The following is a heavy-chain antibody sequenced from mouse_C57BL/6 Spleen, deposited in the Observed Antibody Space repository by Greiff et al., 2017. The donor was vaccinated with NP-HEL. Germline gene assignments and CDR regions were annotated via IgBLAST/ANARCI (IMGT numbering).Heavy chain of an antibody. D-gene: IGHD1-1*02. Sequence: QVQLQQSGPELVKPGASVKISCKASDYAFSSSWMNWVKQRPGKGLEWIGRIYPGDGDTNYNGKFKGKATLTADKSSSTAYMQLSSLTSEDSAVYFCARSVEDWYFDVWGTGTTVTVSS. CDR3: ARSVEDWYFDV. CDR2: IYPGDGDT. CDR1: DYAFSSSW. J-gene: IGHJ1*03. V-gene: IGHV1-82*01.